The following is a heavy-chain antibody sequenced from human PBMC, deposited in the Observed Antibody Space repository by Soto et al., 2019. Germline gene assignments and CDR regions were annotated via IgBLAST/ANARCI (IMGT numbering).Heavy chain of an antibody. J-gene: IGHJ6*03. Sequence: QVQLVESGGGLVKPGGSLRLSCVASGFTLSDYYMSWIRQAPGKGLEWVSYISSSGTIDNYADSVKGRFTISRDNAKNLLFLQMNGLRAEDTAVYYCARRTMGNYYYMDVWGKGTTVTVSS. D-gene: IGHD3-10*01. CDR1: GFTLSDYY. V-gene: IGHV3-11*01. CDR2: ISSSGTID. CDR3: ARRTMGNYYYMDV.